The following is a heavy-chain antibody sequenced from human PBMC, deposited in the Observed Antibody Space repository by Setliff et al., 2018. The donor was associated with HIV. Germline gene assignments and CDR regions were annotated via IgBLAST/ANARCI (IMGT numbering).Heavy chain of an antibody. D-gene: IGHD2-15*01. Sequence: KPSETLSLTCTVSGGSISSGRYYWTWLRQSAGKGLEWIGRDYAGGTTNYNPSLKSPVTIPMHSSQTQFSLNSTSVTAADTGVYYCARSRTILSFDPWGQGAQVTVSS. J-gene: IGHJ5*02. V-gene: IGHV4-61*02. CDR2: DYAGGTT. CDR3: ARSRTILSFDP. CDR1: GGSISSGRYY.